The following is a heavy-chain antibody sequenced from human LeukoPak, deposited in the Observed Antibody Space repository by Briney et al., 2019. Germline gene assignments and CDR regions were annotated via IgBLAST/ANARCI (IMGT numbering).Heavy chain of an antibody. V-gene: IGHV3-43*01. J-gene: IGHJ4*02. CDR3: AKGIVGATTYFDY. CDR2: ISWDGGST. D-gene: IGHD1-26*01. Sequence: GGSLRLSCAASGFTFDDYTMLWVRHAPGKGLEWVSLISWDGGSTYYADSVKGRFTISRDNSKNSLYLQMNSLRTEDTALYYCAKGIVGATTYFDYWGQGTLVTVSS. CDR1: GFTFDDYT.